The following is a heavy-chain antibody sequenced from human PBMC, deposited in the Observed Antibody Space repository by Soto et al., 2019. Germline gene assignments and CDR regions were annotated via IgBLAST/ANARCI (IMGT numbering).Heavy chain of an antibody. CDR1: GYSISSGYY. D-gene: IGHD2-2*01. V-gene: IGHV4-38-2*02. J-gene: IGHJ4*02. CDR2: IYHSGST. CDR3: AREGDIVVVPAASQYYFDY. Sequence: SETLSLTCAVSGYSISSGYYWGWIRQPPGKGLVWIGSIYHSGSTYYNPSLKSRVTISVDTSKNQFSLRLSSVTAADTAVYYCAREGDIVVVPAASQYYFDYWGQGTMVTVYS.